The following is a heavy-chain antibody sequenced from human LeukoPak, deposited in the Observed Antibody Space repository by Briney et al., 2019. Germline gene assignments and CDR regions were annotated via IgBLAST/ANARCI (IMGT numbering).Heavy chain of an antibody. CDR1: GGTFSSYA. Sequence: SVKVSCKASGGTFSSYAISGVRQARGEGLEVMGGSILIFGTANSAQKFQGGVTITTDESTSTAYMELRSLRSEDTAVSYCASGAANEDIVVVPAAIRSVNGDHYYYYYMDVWGKGTMVTVSS. V-gene: IGHV1-69*05. CDR2: SILIFGTA. CDR3: ASGAANEDIVVVPAAIRSVNGDHYYYYYMDV. J-gene: IGHJ6*03. D-gene: IGHD2-2*02.